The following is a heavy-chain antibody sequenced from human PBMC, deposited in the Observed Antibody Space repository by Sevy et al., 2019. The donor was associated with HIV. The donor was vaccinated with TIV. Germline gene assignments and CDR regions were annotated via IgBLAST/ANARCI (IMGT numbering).Heavy chain of an antibody. CDR1: GFSFSAYW. CDR2: IKPDGSDK. Sequence: GGSLRLSCAASGFSFSAYWMNWVRQAPGKGLEWVANIKPDGSDKHYVDSAEGGFTMSRENAKNSLYLQMNSLRVEDTAMYYCAQETFGRFDSWGQGTLVTVSS. J-gene: IGHJ4*02. V-gene: IGHV3-7*01. CDR3: AQETFGRFDS. D-gene: IGHD1-26*01.